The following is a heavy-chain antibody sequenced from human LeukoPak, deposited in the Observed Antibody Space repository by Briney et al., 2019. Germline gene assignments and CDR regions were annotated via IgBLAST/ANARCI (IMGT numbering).Heavy chain of an antibody. J-gene: IGHJ5*02. CDR1: GGSIRGYY. CDR2: ISTSGST. CDR3: ARGWQQLANWFDP. V-gene: IGHV4-31*03. D-gene: IGHD6-13*01. Sequence: SETLSLTCTVSGGSIRGYYWSWIRQHPGKGLEWIGYISTSGSTYYNPSLKSRVSISLDTSNNQFSLKLTSVTAADTAVYYCARGWQQLANWFDPWGRGALVTVSS.